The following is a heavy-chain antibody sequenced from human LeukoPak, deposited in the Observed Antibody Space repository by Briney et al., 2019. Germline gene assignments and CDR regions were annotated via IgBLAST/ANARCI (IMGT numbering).Heavy chain of an antibody. CDR3: ARDQGSSSEV. J-gene: IGHJ4*02. D-gene: IGHD6-6*01. Sequence: SGGPLRLSCAASGFTVSSNYMSWVRQAPGKGLEWVSVIYSGGSTYYADSVKGRFTISRDNSKNTLYLQMNSLRAEDTAVYYGARDQGSSSEVWGQGTLVSVSS. V-gene: IGHV3-66*01. CDR1: GFTVSSNY. CDR2: IYSGGST.